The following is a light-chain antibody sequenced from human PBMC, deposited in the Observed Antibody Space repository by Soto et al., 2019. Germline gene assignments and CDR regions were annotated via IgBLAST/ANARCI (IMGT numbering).Light chain of an antibody. CDR3: QQYDSIPPWT. Sequence: DIQMTQSPSSLSASVGDRVTITCQASQDISNGLNWYQHIAGKAPKLLIYGASNLETGVPSRFSGSGSGTYFTFTISNLQPEYIATYYCQQYDSIPPWTFGQGTKVDIK. J-gene: IGKJ1*01. V-gene: IGKV1-33*01. CDR2: GAS. CDR1: QDISNG.